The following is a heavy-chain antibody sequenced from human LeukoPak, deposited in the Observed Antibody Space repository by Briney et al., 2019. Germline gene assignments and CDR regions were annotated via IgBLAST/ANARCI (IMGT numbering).Heavy chain of an antibody. Sequence: SETLSLTCTVSGGSISSYYWSWIRQPPGKGLEWIGYIYYSGSTNYNPSLKSRVTISVDTSKNQFSLKLSSMTAADTAVYYCARHKLSGPYDSSGYYYSDYFDYWGQGTLVTVSS. D-gene: IGHD3-22*01. J-gene: IGHJ4*02. V-gene: IGHV4-59*08. CDR2: IYYSGST. CDR1: GGSISSYY. CDR3: ARHKLSGPYDSSGYYYSDYFDY.